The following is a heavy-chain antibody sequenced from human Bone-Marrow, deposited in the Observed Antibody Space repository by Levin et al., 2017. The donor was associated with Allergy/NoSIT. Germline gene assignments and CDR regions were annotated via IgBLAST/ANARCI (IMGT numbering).Heavy chain of an antibody. D-gene: IGHD6-19*01. CDR2: ISNSGNTI. CDR1: GFTFSDYH. Sequence: GGSLRLSCAVSGFTFSDYHISWIRQAPGKGLEWISYISNSGNTIHYADSVKGRFTISRDNAKDSLFLQMSSLRAEDTAVYYCARAYTSGSYYFDYWSQGTLVTVSS. J-gene: IGHJ4*02. CDR3: ARAYTSGSYYFDY. V-gene: IGHV3-11*01.